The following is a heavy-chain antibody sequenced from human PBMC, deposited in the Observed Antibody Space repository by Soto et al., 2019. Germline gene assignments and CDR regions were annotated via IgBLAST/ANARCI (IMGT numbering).Heavy chain of an antibody. CDR3: ARAPSGYYFDK. V-gene: IGHV1-3*04. D-gene: IGHD3-10*01. J-gene: IGHJ4*02. Sequence: ASGKVSCKASGYTFTSYAIHWVRQAPGQSLECMGWINTDNGNIKYSQKFQDRVTITRDTSASTAYMDLSSLRSEDTAVYFCARAPSGYYFDKWGQGTLVTVSS. CDR1: GYTFTSYA. CDR2: INTDNGNI.